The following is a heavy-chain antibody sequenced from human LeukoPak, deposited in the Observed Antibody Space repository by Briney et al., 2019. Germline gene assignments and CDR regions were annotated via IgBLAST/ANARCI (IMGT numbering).Heavy chain of an antibody. V-gene: IGHV1-46*01. CDR3: AREDVGNVLLWFGELFWFDP. D-gene: IGHD3-10*01. CDR2: INPSGGST. CDR1: GGTFSSYA. Sequence: ASVKVSCKASGGTFSSYAISWVRQAPAQGLEWMGIINPSGGSTSYAQKFQGRVTMTRDMSTSTVYMELSSLRSEDTAVYYCAREDVGNVLLWFGELFWFDPWGQGTLVTVSS. J-gene: IGHJ5*02.